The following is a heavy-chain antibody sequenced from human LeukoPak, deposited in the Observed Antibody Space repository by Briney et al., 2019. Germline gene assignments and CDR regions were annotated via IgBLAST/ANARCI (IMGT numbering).Heavy chain of an antibody. CDR3: VREAAATLFDY. Sequence: GGSLRLSCAASGFTFSDYYMNWIRQAPGKGLEWVAAISSSSRDIFYADSVKGRFSISRDNTQNSLSLQMSSLKAEDTAVYYCVREAAATLFDYWGQGTLVTVSS. J-gene: IGHJ4*02. V-gene: IGHV3-21*01. CDR2: ISSSSRDI. D-gene: IGHD1-26*01. CDR1: GFTFSDYY.